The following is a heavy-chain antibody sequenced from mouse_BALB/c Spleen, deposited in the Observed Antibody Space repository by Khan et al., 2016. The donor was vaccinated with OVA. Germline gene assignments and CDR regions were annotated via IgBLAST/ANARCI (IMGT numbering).Heavy chain of an antibody. J-gene: IGHJ3*01. V-gene: IGHV14-3*02. CDR3: TRGSYNCRFAY. D-gene: IGHD2-10*01. CDR1: GFNIKDTY. CDR2: IDPANGNV. Sequence: VQLQQSGAEFVKPGASVKLSCTASGFNIKDTYMHWINQRPQQGLVWIGRIDPANGNVKYDPNFQDKATIAADASSNTAYLQLSSLTSADTAVYYCTRGSYNCRFAYWGQGTLVTVSA.